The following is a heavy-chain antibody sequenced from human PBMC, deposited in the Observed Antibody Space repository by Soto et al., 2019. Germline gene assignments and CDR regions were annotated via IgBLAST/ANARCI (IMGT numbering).Heavy chain of an antibody. D-gene: IGHD5-18*01. V-gene: IGHV3-7*03. CDR2: IKQDGSTK. CDR1: GFTFSSYW. CDR3: ARDGYSYGYGFEY. Sequence: GGSLTLSCAAPGFTFSSYWMSWVRQAPGKGLEWVANIKQDGSTKYYVASVSGRSTISSDNDKNSLYLQRNSLRAEDRAVYYCARDGYSYGYGFEYWGQGTLVTGSS. J-gene: IGHJ4*02.